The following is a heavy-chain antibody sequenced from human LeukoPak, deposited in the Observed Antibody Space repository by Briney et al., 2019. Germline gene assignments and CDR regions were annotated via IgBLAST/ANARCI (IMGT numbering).Heavy chain of an antibody. CDR3: VRGSAAGDY. J-gene: IGHJ4*02. CDR1: GFPFSNYW. Sequence: PGGSLRLSCAASGFPFSNYWMNWVRQAPGKGLVWVSRINSDGSSSSYADSVKGRFTMSRDNAKNTLYLQMNSLRAEDTAVYYCVRGSAAGDYWGQGTLVTVSS. V-gene: IGHV3-74*01. CDR2: INSDGSSS. D-gene: IGHD3-10*01.